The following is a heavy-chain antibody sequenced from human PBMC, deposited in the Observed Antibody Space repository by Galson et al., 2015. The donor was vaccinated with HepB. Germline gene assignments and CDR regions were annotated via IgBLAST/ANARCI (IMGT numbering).Heavy chain of an antibody. J-gene: IGHJ5*02. V-gene: IGHV3-23*01. CDR3: ANALIVAYHWFDP. CDR1: GFTFSSYA. CDR2: ISSSGGST. Sequence: SLRLSCAASGFTFSSYAMSWVRQAPGKGLEWVSAISSSGGSTYYADSVKGRFTISRDNSKNTLYLQMNSLRAEDTAVYYCANALIVAYHWFDPWGQGTLVTVSS. D-gene: IGHD3-22*01.